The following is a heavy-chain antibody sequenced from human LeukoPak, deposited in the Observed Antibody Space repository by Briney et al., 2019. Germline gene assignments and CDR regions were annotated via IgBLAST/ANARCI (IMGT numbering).Heavy chain of an antibody. CDR1: GYTFTGYY. J-gene: IGHJ6*03. V-gene: IGHV1-2*06. Sequence: ASVKVSCKASGYTFTGYYMHWVRQAPGQGLEWMGRINPNSGGTNYAQKFQGRVTMTRDTSISTAYMELSRLRSDDTAVYYCARALTTYDILTGSYYYYYMDVWGKGTTVTISS. D-gene: IGHD3-9*01. CDR2: INPNSGGT. CDR3: ARALTTYDILTGSYYYYYMDV.